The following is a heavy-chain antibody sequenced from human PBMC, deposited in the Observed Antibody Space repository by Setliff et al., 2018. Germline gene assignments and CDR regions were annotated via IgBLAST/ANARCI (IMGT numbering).Heavy chain of an antibody. Sequence: LTCTVSGGSISTKNYYWGWIRQPPGKGLEWIGNIYYSGGTYYSPSLKSRVTISVDTSENQFSLKLNSVTAADTAVYYCAGGGGWIQLFDYWGLGTQVTVS. CDR2: IYYSGGT. CDR1: GGSISTKNYY. D-gene: IGHD5-18*01. CDR3: AGGGGWIQLFDY. V-gene: IGHV4-39*01. J-gene: IGHJ4*02.